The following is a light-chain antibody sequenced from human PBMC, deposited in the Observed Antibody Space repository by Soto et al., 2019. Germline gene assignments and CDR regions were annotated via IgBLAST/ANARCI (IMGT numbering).Light chain of an antibody. CDR3: QTWGTGIVV. Sequence: QTEVTQSPSASASLGASVKLTCTLSSGHSSYAIAWHQQQPEKGPRYLMKLNSDGSHSKGDGIPDRFSGSSSGAERYLTISSLQSEDEADYYCQTWGTGIVVFGGGTKVTVL. CDR1: SGHSSYA. CDR2: LNSDGSH. J-gene: IGLJ2*01. V-gene: IGLV4-69*01.